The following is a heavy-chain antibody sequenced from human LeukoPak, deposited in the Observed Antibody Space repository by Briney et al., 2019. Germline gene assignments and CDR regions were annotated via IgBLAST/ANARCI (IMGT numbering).Heavy chain of an antibody. V-gene: IGHV3-48*03. CDR1: GFTFSSYE. J-gene: IGHJ4*02. CDR3: ARDGYDNSGYVDY. D-gene: IGHD3-22*01. Sequence: PGGSLRLSCAASGFTFSSYEMNWVRQAPGKGLEWVSYISSSGSTIYHADSVKGRFTISRDNAKNSLYLQMNSLRAEDTAVYYCARDGYDNSGYVDYWGQGTLVTVPS. CDR2: ISSSGSTI.